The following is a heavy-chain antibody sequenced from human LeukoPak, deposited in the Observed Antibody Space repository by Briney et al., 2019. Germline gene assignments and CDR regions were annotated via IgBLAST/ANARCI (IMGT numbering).Heavy chain of an antibody. Sequence: GGSLRLSCAASGFTFSSYAMSWVRQAPGKGLEWVSAISGSGGSTYFADSVKGRFTISRDNSKNTLYLQMNSLRAEDTAVYYCARDCGGGSCYGPYDAFDIWGQGTMVTVSS. V-gene: IGHV3-23*01. J-gene: IGHJ3*02. CDR2: ISGSGGST. D-gene: IGHD2-15*01. CDR3: ARDCGGGSCYGPYDAFDI. CDR1: GFTFSSYA.